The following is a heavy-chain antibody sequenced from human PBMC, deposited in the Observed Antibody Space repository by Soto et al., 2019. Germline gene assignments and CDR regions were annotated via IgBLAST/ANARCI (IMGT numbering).Heavy chain of an antibody. CDR2: IIPVFGSA. CDR1: GDTFSSYS. Sequence: QVQLVQSGAEVKKPGSSVKVSCKASGDTFSSYSITWARQAPGQGLEWMGGIIPVFGSANYAQKFQGRVTITADESTSTAYMELNSLRFQDTAVYFCARDDGWNYRYYDMEVWGPGTTVTVSS. J-gene: IGHJ6*02. CDR3: ARDDGWNYRYYDMEV. D-gene: IGHD1-7*01. V-gene: IGHV1-69*01.